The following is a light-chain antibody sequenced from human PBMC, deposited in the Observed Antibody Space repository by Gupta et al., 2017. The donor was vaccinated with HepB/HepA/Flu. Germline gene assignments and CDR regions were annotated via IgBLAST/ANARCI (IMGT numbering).Light chain of an antibody. CDR1: SSNIGTNT. V-gene: IGLV1-44*01. Sequence: QSVLTQPPSASGAPGQRVTLSCSGSSSNIGTNTVDWYQQLPATAPRLLICSNNQRPSGVPDRFSGSKSGTSASLAISGLQSEDEADYYCAAWDDSLNGVVFGGGTKLTVL. CDR3: AAWDDSLNGVV. CDR2: SNN. J-gene: IGLJ2*01.